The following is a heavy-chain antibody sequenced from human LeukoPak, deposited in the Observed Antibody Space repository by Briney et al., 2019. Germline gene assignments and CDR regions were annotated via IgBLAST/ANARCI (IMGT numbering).Heavy chain of an antibody. CDR3: ECGRGRRMDV. J-gene: IGHJ6*02. Sequence: GRSLRLSCAASGFTFSDYYMSWIRQAPGKGLEWVSTITSGSTYTNYGDSVKGRFTISRDNVKDSLYLQMNSLRADATAVYYCECGRGRRMDVWGQGTTVTVSS. CDR2: ITSGSTYT. CDR1: GFTFSDYY. D-gene: IGHD1-1*01. V-gene: IGHV3-11*06.